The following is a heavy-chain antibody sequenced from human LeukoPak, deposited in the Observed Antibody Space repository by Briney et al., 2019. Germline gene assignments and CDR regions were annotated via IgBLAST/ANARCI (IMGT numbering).Heavy chain of an antibody. Sequence: TGGSLRLSCAASGFTFSSYAMKWVRQAPGKGLEWVSAISRTSAYIYYSDSVKGRFTISRDNAKNSVYLQIDSLRAEDTAVYYCARDERRYCSDSSCYPGDYWGQGTLVTVSS. V-gene: IGHV3-21*01. CDR2: ISRTSAYI. D-gene: IGHD2-2*01. CDR3: ARDERRYCSDSSCYPGDY. J-gene: IGHJ4*02. CDR1: GFTFSSYA.